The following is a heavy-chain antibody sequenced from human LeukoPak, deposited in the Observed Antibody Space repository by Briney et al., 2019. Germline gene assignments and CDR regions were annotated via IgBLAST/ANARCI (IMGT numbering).Heavy chain of an antibody. CDR2: ISAYNGNT. Sequence: RASVKVSCKASGYTFTSYGISWVRQAPGQGLEWMGWISAYNGNTNYAQKLQGRVTMTTDTSTSTAYMELRSLRSDDTAVYYCARGDRKITMVRGVIIGFPESCRYWGQGTLVTVSS. CDR3: ARGDRKITMVRGVIIGFPESCRY. CDR1: GYTFTSYG. J-gene: IGHJ4*02. D-gene: IGHD3-10*01. V-gene: IGHV1-18*01.